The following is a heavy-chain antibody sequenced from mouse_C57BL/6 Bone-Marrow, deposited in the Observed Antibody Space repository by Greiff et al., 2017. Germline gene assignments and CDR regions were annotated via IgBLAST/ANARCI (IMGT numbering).Heavy chain of an antibody. CDR1: GFTFSSYA. CDR3: ARAPYYYGSSYDV. V-gene: IGHV5-4*03. Sequence: EVKLEESGGGLVKPGGSLKLSCAASGFTFSSYAMSWVRQTPEKRLEWVATISDGGSYTYYPDNVKGGFTISRDNAKNNLYLQMSHLKSEDTAMYYCARAPYYYGSSYDVWGTGTTVTVSS. CDR2: ISDGGSYT. J-gene: IGHJ1*03. D-gene: IGHD1-1*01.